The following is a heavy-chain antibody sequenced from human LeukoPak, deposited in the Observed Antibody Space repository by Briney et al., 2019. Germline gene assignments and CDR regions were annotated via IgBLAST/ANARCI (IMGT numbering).Heavy chain of an antibody. CDR3: ARVREGRGYYYYYYMDV. Sequence: SVKVSCKASGGTFSSYAISWVRQAPGQGLEWMGRIIPILGIANYAQKFQGRVTITADKSTSTAYMELSSLRSDDTAVYYCARVREGRGYYYYYYMDVWGKGTTVTVSS. V-gene: IGHV1-69*04. CDR1: GGTFSSYA. CDR2: IIPILGIA. J-gene: IGHJ6*03.